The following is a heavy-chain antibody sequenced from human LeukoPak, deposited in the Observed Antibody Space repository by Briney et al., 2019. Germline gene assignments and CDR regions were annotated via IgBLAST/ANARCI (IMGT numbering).Heavy chain of an antibody. V-gene: IGHV1-2*02. CDR2: INPNTGGT. J-gene: IGHJ3*02. Sequence: ASVKVSCKASGYTFTDYYIHWVRQAPGQGLECMGWINPNTGGTDYAQKFQGRVTMTRDTSITTAYMDLNSLRSDDTAVYYCAREYSPMQSLRNIPKCNAFDIWGQGTMVTVSS. CDR3: AREYSPMQSLRNIPKCNAFDI. CDR1: GYTFTDYY. D-gene: IGHD2-2*02.